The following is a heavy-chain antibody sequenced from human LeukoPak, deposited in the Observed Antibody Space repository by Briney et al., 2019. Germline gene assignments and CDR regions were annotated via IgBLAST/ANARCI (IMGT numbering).Heavy chain of an antibody. Sequence: GESLRISCKGSGYSFTSYWISWVRQMPGKGLEWMGRIDPSDSYTNYSPSFQGHVTIPADKSISTAYLQWSSLKASDTAMYYCARGGDIVATLSEFDYWGQGTLVTVSS. CDR3: ARGGDIVATLSEFDY. CDR2: IDPSDSYT. D-gene: IGHD5-12*01. J-gene: IGHJ4*02. V-gene: IGHV5-10-1*01. CDR1: GYSFTSYW.